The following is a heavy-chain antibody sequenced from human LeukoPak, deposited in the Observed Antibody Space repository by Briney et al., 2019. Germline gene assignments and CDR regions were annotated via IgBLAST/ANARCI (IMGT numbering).Heavy chain of an antibody. CDR1: GYTFTSYD. Sequence: ASVKVSCKASGYTFTSYDINWVRQAIGQGLEWMGWMNPNSGNTGYAQKFQGRVTITRNTSISTAYMELSSLRSEDTAVYYCARAYYDFWSGPNWFDPWGQGTLVTVSS. CDR3: ARAYYDFWSGPNWFDP. D-gene: IGHD3-3*01. J-gene: IGHJ5*02. V-gene: IGHV1-8*03. CDR2: MNPNSGNT.